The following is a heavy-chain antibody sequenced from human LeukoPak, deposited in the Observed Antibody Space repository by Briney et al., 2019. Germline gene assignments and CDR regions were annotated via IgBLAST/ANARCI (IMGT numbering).Heavy chain of an antibody. CDR2: ISYDGSNK. V-gene: IGHV3-30*18. CDR3: AKDSRPLVLMVYSYFDY. Sequence: GGSLRLSCAASGFTFSSSVMHWVRQAPGKGLEWVAAISYDGSNKYYADSVKGRFTISRDDSKNTLYLQMNSLRAEDTAVYYCAKDSRPLVLMVYSYFDYWGQGTLVTVSS. J-gene: IGHJ4*02. D-gene: IGHD2-8*01. CDR1: GFTFSSSV.